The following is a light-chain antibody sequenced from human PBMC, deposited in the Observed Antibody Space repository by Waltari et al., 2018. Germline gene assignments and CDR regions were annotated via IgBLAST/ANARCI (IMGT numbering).Light chain of an antibody. CDR1: QSIGIY. CDR3: QQSYGAPFT. CDR2: KSS. V-gene: IGKV1-39*01. Sequence: DIQMTQSPSSLSASLGDRVTITCRASQSIGIYVNWYQQNPGKAPKPLIYKSSNLQSGVPSRFSGSGSGTDFTLTVSSLQSEDFATYYCQQSYGAPFTFGPGTKVDIK. J-gene: IGKJ3*01.